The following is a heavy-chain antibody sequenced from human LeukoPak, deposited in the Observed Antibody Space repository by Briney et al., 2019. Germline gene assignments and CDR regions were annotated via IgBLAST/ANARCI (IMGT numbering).Heavy chain of an antibody. V-gene: IGHV4-34*01. CDR3: ARDNLVTYYYYYGMDV. CDR2: INHSGST. CDR1: GGSFSGYY. J-gene: IGHJ6*02. Sequence: SETLSLTCAVYGGSFSGYYWSWTRQPPGKGLEWIGEINHSGSTNYNPSLKSRVTISVDTSKNQFSLKLSSVTAADTAVYYCARDNLVTYYYYYGMDVWGQGTTVTVSS. D-gene: IGHD2-21*02.